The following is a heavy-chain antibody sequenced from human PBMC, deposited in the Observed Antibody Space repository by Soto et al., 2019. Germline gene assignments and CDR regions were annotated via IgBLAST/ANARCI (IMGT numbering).Heavy chain of an antibody. Sequence: QVQLVQSGAEVKKPGSSVKVSCKASGGTFSNDIITWVRQAPGQGLEWMGRIIPLLDIAKYAQKLQGRVTITAEKSPRTAYMELNSLRSEDTAVYSCVRDSPVGSTYSGYDGIDYWGQGTLVTVSS. CDR2: IIPLLDIA. J-gene: IGHJ4*02. CDR1: GGTFSNDI. D-gene: IGHD5-12*01. V-gene: IGHV1-69*08. CDR3: VRDSPVGSTYSGYDGIDY.